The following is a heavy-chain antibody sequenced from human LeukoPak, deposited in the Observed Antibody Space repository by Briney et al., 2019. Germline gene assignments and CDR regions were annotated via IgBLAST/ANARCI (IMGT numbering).Heavy chain of an antibody. CDR1: GGSISSFY. D-gene: IGHD3-16*02. V-gene: IGHV4-59*01. J-gene: IGHJ4*02. CDR2: VYYSGSI. CDR3: ATYVWGSYPTSEDC. Sequence: KPSETLSLTCSVSGGSISSFYWSWIRQPPGKGLEWIGYVYYSGSINYNPSLKSRVTISADTSKNQFSLKLTSVTAADTAVYYCATYVWGSYPTSEDCWGQGTLVTVSS.